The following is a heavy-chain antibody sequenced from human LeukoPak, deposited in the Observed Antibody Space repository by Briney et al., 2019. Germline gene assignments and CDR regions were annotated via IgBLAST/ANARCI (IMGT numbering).Heavy chain of an antibody. J-gene: IGHJ5*02. CDR1: GFTFSSYW. V-gene: IGHV3-7*01. CDR3: AKPYSYGST. D-gene: IGHD5-18*01. Sequence: GGSLRLSCAASGFTFSSYWMSWVRQAPGKGLEWVANIKEDGSERYYVDSVKGRFTISRDNSKNTLYLQMNSLRAEDTAVYYCAKPYSYGSTWGQGTLVTVSS. CDR2: IKEDGSER.